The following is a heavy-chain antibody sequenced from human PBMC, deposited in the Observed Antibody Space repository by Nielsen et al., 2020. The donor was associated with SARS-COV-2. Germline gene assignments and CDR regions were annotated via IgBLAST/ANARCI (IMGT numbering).Heavy chain of an antibody. V-gene: IGHV4-59*01. Sequence: RQAPGKGLEWIGYIYYSGSTNYNPSLKSRVTISVDTSKNQFSLKLSSVTAADTAVYYCARFLAQGYFDYWGQGTLVTVSS. CDR3: ARFLAQGYFDY. D-gene: IGHD3-22*01. CDR2: IYYSGST. J-gene: IGHJ4*02.